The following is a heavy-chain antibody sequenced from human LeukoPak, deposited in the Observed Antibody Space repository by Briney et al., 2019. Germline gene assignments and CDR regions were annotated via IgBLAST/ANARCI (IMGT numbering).Heavy chain of an antibody. D-gene: IGHD1-1*01. CDR1: GYNFSAYG. CDR3: ARGSHEYWNDY. V-gene: IGHV1-18*01. CDR2: VTSANRDT. Sequence: ASVKVSCRASGYNFSAYGMTWVRQAPGQGLEWMGWVTSANRDTKYAPRFQGRVTMTTDMSSTTAYMELRSLRSDDTAVYYCARGSHEYWNDYWGQGTLVTVSS. J-gene: IGHJ4*02.